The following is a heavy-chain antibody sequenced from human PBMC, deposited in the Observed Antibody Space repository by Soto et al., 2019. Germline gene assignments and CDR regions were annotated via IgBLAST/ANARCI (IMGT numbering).Heavy chain of an antibody. D-gene: IGHD3-16*01. CDR2: VFSGGNT. V-gene: IGHV3-53*01. Sequence: EVQLVESGGGLIQPGGSLRLSCAASGLTVSDNYMSWVRQAPGKGLQWVAIVFSGGNTYHADSVKGRFTVSRDTSKNTLELQMNSLRAEDTAVYYCAKGDFDSWGQGTLVIVSS. CDR3: AKGDFDS. CDR1: GLTVSDNY. J-gene: IGHJ4*02.